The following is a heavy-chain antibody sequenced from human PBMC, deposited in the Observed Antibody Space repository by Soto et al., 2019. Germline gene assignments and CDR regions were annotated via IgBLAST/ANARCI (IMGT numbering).Heavy chain of an antibody. Sequence: GASVKVSCKASGYTFTSYGISWVRQAPGQGLEWMGWISAYNGNTNYAQKLQGRVTMTTDTSTSTAYMELRSLRSDDTAVYYCAREALVGVAANSYSYMDVWGKGTTVTVSS. V-gene: IGHV1-18*01. CDR1: GYTFTSYG. D-gene: IGHD2-15*01. CDR3: AREALVGVAANSYSYMDV. CDR2: ISAYNGNT. J-gene: IGHJ6*03.